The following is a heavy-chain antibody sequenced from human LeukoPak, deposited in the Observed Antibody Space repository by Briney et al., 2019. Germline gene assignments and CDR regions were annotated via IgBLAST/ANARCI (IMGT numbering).Heavy chain of an antibody. CDR2: INPSGGST. D-gene: IGHD3/OR15-3a*01. V-gene: IGHV1-46*01. J-gene: IGHJ4*02. Sequence: ASVKVSCKASGYTFTGYYMHWVRQAPGQGLEWMGIINPSGGSTSYAQKFQGRVTMTRDTSTSTVYMELSSLRSEDTAVYYCARAMISHPYFDYWGQGTLVTVSS. CDR1: GYTFTGYY. CDR3: ARAMISHPYFDY.